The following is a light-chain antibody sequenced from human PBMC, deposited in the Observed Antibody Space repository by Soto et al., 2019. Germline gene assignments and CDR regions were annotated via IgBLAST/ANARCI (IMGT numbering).Light chain of an antibody. V-gene: IGKV3-15*01. CDR2: GAS. CDR3: QQYNNWPRT. J-gene: IGKJ1*01. CDR1: QSVSNY. Sequence: EILMTQSPATLSASPGERATLSCRASQSVSNYLAWYQQIPGQPPRLLIYGASTRATGIPARFSGSGSGTEFTLTISSLQSEDFAVYYCQQYNNWPRTFGQGTKVEIK.